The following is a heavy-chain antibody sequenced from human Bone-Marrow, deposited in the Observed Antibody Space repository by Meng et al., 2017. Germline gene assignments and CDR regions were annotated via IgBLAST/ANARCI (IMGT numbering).Heavy chain of an antibody. D-gene: IGHD1-14*01. V-gene: IGHV3-30*07. CDR3: VLGITTKDYYYGMDG. CDR2: ISYDGSNK. CDR1: GFTFSSYA. J-gene: IGHJ6*02. Sequence: GESLKISCAASGFTFSSYAMHWVRQAPGKGLEWVAVISYDGSNKYYADSVKGRFTISRDNSKNTLYLQMNSLRAEDTALYYCVLGITTKDYYYGMDGWGQGTTVTVSS.